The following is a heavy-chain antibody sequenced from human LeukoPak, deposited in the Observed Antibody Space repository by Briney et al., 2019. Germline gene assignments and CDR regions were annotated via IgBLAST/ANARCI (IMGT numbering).Heavy chain of an antibody. CDR1: GYTSTSYG. CDR3: ARDTGTLIVVVPAWRYYYGMDV. D-gene: IGHD2-2*01. Sequence: ALVKVSCKASGYTSTSYGISWVRQAPGQGLEWMGWISAYNGNTNYAQKLQGRVTMTTDTSTSTAYMELRSLRSDDTAVYYCARDTGTLIVVVPAWRYYYGMDVWGQGTTVTVSS. J-gene: IGHJ6*02. CDR2: ISAYNGNT. V-gene: IGHV1-18*01.